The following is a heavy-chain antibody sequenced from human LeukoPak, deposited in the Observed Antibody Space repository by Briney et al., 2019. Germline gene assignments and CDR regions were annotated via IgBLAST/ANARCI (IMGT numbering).Heavy chain of an antibody. J-gene: IGHJ4*02. CDR1: GYTFTSYG. CDR2: ISAYNGNT. V-gene: IGHV1-18*01. D-gene: IGHD6-6*01. Sequence: ASVKVSCKASGYTFTSYGISWVRQAPGRGLEWMGWISAYNGNTNYAQKLQGRVTITADKSTSTAYMELSSLRSEDTAVYYCASIAARPGGFDYWGQGTLVTVSS. CDR3: ASIAARPGGFDY.